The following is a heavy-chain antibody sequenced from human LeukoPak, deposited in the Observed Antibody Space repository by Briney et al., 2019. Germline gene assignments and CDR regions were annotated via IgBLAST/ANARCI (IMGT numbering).Heavy chain of an antibody. J-gene: IGHJ3*01. CDR2: IYTSGST. V-gene: IGHV4-4*07. CDR3: ARETFGGWSGYTNAFDL. CDR1: GGSISSYY. Sequence: SETLSLTCTVSGGSISSYYWSWIRQPAGKGLEWIGRIYTSGSTNYNPSLKSRVTISVDRSKNQFSLKLSSATAADTAVYSCARETFGGWSGYTNAFDLWGQGTMVTVSS. D-gene: IGHD3-3*01.